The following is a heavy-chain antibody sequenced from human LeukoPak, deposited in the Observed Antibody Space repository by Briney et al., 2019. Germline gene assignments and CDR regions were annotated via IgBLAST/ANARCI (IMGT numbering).Heavy chain of an antibody. V-gene: IGHV1-8*01. CDR3: ARAYMVRGVTEYYYYYYYMDV. CDR1: GYTFTSYD. J-gene: IGHJ6*03. D-gene: IGHD3-10*01. CDR2: MNPNSGNT. Sequence: ASVKVSCKASGYTFTSYDINWVRQATGQGLEWMGWMNPNSGNTGYAQKFQGRVTMTRNTSISTAYMELSSLRSEDTAVYYCARAYMVRGVTEYYYYYYYMDVWGKGTTVTISS.